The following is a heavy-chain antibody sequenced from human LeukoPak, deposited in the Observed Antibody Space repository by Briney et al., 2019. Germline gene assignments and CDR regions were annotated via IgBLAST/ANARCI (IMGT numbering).Heavy chain of an antibody. Sequence: SETLSLTCAVYGGSFSGYYSSWIRQPPGKGLEWIGEINHSGSTNYNPSLKSRVTISVDTSKNQFSLKLSSVTAADTAVYYCARGRGLGPYYYGSGRTHNWFDAWGQGTLVTVSS. V-gene: IGHV4-34*01. CDR1: GGSFSGYY. J-gene: IGHJ5*02. CDR3: ARGRGLGPYYYGSGRTHNWFDA. CDR2: INHSGST. D-gene: IGHD3-10*01.